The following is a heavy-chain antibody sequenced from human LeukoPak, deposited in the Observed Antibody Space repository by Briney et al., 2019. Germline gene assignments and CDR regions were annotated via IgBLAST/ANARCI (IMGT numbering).Heavy chain of an antibody. D-gene: IGHD3-22*01. Sequence: ASVKVSCKASRYTFTGYYMHWVRQAPGQGLEWMGWINPNSGVTDYAQNFQGRVTMTRDTSISTAYVELSSLRSEDMAVYYCARELVDPYSYDSSGYRGHAFDIWGQGTMVTVSS. CDR3: ARELVDPYSYDSSGYRGHAFDI. CDR1: RYTFTGYY. CDR2: INPNSGVT. V-gene: IGHV1-2*02. J-gene: IGHJ3*02.